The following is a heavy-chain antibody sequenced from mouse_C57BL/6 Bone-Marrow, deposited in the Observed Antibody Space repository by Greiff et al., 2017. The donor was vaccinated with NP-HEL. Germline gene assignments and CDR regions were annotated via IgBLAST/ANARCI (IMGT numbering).Heavy chain of an antibody. V-gene: IGHV1-66*01. J-gene: IGHJ3*01. D-gene: IGHD3-2*02. Sequence: VQLHQSGPELVKPGASVKISCKASGYSFTSYYIHWVKQRPGQGLEWIGWIYPCSGNTKYNEKFKGKATLTADTSSSTPYMQLSSLTSEDSAVYDSTAQATSAWYAYWGQGTLVTVAA. CDR2: IYPCSGNT. CDR3: TAQATSAWYAY. CDR1: GYSFTSYY.